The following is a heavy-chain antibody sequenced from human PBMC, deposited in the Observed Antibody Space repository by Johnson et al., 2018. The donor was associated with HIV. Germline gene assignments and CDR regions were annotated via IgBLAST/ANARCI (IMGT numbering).Heavy chain of an antibody. CDR1: GFTFSNYA. Sequence: QVQLVESGGGVVQPGRSLRLSCAASGFTFSNYAMHWVRQAPGKGLEWVAVIYGGGTTYYADSVKGRFTVSRDNSKNTLYLQMNSLTAEDTAVYYCARENYDYVWESYRKGGAFDIWGQGTMVTVSS. D-gene: IGHD3-16*02. J-gene: IGHJ3*02. V-gene: IGHV3-30*14. CDR2: IYGGGTT. CDR3: ARENYDYVWESYRKGGAFDI.